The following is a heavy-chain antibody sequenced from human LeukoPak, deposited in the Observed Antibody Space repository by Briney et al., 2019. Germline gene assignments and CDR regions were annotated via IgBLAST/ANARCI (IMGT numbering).Heavy chain of an antibody. CDR3: ARDVGYCSRGSCVNFDC. D-gene: IGHD2-15*01. CDR2: IKQDGSEK. J-gene: IGHJ4*02. V-gene: IGHV3-7*01. CDR1: GFTFSSYW. Sequence: GGSLRLSCAASGFTFSSYWMSWVRQAPGKGLEWVANIKQDGSEKYYVDSVKGRFTISRDNAKNSLYLQMNSLRAEDTAVYYCARDVGYCSRGSCVNFDCWGQGTLVTVSS.